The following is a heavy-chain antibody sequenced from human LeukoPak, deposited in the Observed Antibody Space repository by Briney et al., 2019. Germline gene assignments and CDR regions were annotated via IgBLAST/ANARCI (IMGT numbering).Heavy chain of an antibody. J-gene: IGHJ6*02. D-gene: IGHD3/OR15-3a*01. V-gene: IGHV3-48*03. Sequence: GGSLRLSCAASGFTFSSYEMNWVRQAPGKGLEWVSYISSSGSTIYYADSVKGRFTISRDNAKNSLYLQMNSLRAEDTAVYYCASARIGPYYYYGMDVWGQGTTVTVSS. CDR1: GFTFSSYE. CDR3: ASARIGPYYYYGMDV. CDR2: ISSSGSTI.